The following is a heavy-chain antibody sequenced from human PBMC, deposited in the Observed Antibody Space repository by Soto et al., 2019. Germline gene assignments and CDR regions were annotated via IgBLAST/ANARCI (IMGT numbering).Heavy chain of an antibody. D-gene: IGHD3-10*01. CDR1: GFTFSSYA. Sequence: GGSLRLSCAASGFTFSSYAMSWVRQAPGKGLEWVSAISGSGGSTYYADSVKGRFTISRDNSKNTLYLQMNSLRAEDTAVYYCAIDGSGSYYNLPFDYWGQGTLVTVSS. V-gene: IGHV3-23*01. CDR2: ISGSGGST. J-gene: IGHJ4*02. CDR3: AIDGSGSYYNLPFDY.